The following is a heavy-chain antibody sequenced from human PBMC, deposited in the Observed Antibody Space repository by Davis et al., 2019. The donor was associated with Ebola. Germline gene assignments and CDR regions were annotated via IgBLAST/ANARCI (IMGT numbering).Heavy chain of an antibody. CDR1: GFNFGAYT. V-gene: IGHV3-23*01. J-gene: IGHJ3*02. CDR2: LGTSADT. CDR3: AKDTSNIWFDI. Sequence: GGSLRLSCAASGFNFGAYTMSWVRQAPGKGLEWVSTLGTSADTYYADSVKGRFTISRDNSKNTLYLQMNGLRVEDTAIYYCAKDTSNIWFDIWGQGTMVTVSS. D-gene: IGHD1-26*01.